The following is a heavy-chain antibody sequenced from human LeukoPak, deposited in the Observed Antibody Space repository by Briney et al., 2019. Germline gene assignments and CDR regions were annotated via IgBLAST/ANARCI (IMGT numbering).Heavy chain of an antibody. CDR1: GFTFSSSA. J-gene: IGHJ4*02. V-gene: IGHV3-30*02. D-gene: IGHD2-2*01. CDR2: IRYDGSNK. Sequence: GGSLRLSCAASGFTFSSSAMNWVRQAPGKGLEWVAFIRYDGSNKYYADSVKGRFTISRDNSKNTLYLQMNSLRAEDTAVYYCAKGYQLLSDYWGQGTLVTVSS. CDR3: AKGYQLLSDY.